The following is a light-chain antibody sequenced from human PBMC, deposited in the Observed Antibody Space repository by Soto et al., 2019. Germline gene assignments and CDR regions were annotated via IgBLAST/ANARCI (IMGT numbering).Light chain of an antibody. CDR1: QNVNNY. CDR3: QQYLKLPLT. CDR2: GAS. Sequence: EIVLSQSPGTLSLSPGERATRSCRASQNVNNYFAWDQQNPAQAPRLLFYGASSRATGIADRFSGSGSGTDFTVTISGLEPEDSAVYFCQQYLKLPLTFGPGTKVAIK. V-gene: IGKV3-20*01. J-gene: IGKJ3*01.